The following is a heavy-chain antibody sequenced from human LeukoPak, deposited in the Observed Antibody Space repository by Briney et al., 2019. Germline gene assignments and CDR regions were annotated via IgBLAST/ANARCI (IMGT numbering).Heavy chain of an antibody. D-gene: IGHD6-19*01. CDR1: GGSFSGYY. J-gene: IGHJ2*01. Sequence: PSETLSLTCAVYGGSFSGYYWSWIRQPPGKGLEWIGEINHSGSTNYNPSLKSRVTISVDTSKNQFSLKLSSVTAADTAVYYCARGQIAVAGTLWYFDLWGRGTLVTVSS. V-gene: IGHV4-34*01. CDR2: INHSGST. CDR3: ARGQIAVAGTLWYFDL.